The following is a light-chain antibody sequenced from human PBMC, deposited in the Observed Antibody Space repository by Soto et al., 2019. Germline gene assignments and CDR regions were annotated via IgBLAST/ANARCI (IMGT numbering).Light chain of an antibody. Sequence: DIVMTQSPDSLAVSLGERATINGKSSPSVLYSSNNKNYLAWYQQKPGQPPKLLIYWASTRESGVPDRFSGSGSGTDFTLTISSLQAEDVAVYYCQQYYSTACTCGHGTKVDIK. J-gene: IGKJ1*01. V-gene: IGKV4-1*01. CDR1: PSVLYSSNNKNY. CDR2: WAS. CDR3: QQYYSTACT.